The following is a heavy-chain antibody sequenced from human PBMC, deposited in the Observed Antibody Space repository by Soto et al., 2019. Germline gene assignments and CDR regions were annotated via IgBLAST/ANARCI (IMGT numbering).Heavy chain of an antibody. D-gene: IGHD1-1*01. Sequence: PGGSLRLSCAASGFTFSNYAMHWVLKALGNGLEWVALTSYDGNNEYYTDPVKGRFTISRDNSKNTLFLQMNSLRPEDTAVYYCAKDKGVFNWAASYFDYWGQGALVTVSS. V-gene: IGHV3-30*18. CDR3: AKDKGVFNWAASYFDY. CDR1: GFTFSNYA. CDR2: TSYDGNNE. J-gene: IGHJ4*02.